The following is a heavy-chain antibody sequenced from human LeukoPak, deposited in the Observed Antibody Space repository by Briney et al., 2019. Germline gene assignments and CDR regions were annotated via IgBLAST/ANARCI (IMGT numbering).Heavy chain of an antibody. CDR1: GFTFSSYW. D-gene: IGHD3-9*01. CDR3: ASQDYDIGFMDV. J-gene: IGHJ6*02. CDR2: IKQDGSEK. Sequence: GGSLRLSCAASGFTFSSYWMSWVRQAPGKGLEGVANIKQDGSEKYYVDSVRGRFTISRDNAKNSLYLQMNSLRAEDTAVYYCASQDYDIGFMDVWGQGTTVTVSS. V-gene: IGHV3-7*01.